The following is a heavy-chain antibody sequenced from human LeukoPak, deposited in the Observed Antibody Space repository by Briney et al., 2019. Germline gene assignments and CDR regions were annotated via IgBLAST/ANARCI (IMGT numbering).Heavy chain of an antibody. CDR3: ARLPDTRPGNRYFDL. V-gene: IGHV5-10-1*01. CDR1: GYSSINNW. D-gene: IGHD1/OR15-1a*01. Sequence: GESLRSPGKGFGYSSINNWFSSSGQMPGKGLEWMGRIDPSDSYINYSPSFRGHVTISSDKSITTAYLQWSSLEASDTAMYYCARLPDTRPGNRYFDLWGRGTLVTVSS. CDR2: IDPSDSYI. J-gene: IGHJ2*01.